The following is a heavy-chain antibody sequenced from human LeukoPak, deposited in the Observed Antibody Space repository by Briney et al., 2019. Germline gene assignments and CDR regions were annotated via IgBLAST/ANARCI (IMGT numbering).Heavy chain of an antibody. V-gene: IGHV3-30*03. CDR1: GFTFSSYS. J-gene: IGHJ4*02. D-gene: IGHD3-10*01. CDR2: ISYDGSNK. Sequence: GGSLRLSCAASGFTFSSYSMNWVRQAPGKRLEWVAVISYDGSNKYYADSVKGRFTISRDNSKNTLYLQMNSLRAEDTAVYYCAREEGHRYTLWFGELSFDYWGQGTLVTVSS. CDR3: AREEGHRYTLWFGELSFDY.